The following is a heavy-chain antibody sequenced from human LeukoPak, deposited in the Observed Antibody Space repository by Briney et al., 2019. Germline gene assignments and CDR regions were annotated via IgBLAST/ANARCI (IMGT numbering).Heavy chain of an antibody. Sequence: GESLKISCKGSGYTFTEYWIGWVRQKAGKGLEWMGIIFPGDSDIRYSPSFQGQVTISADKSISTAYLHWSSLKASDTAMYYCASPIAAVASDAFDIWGQGTMVTVSS. CDR1: GYTFTEYW. J-gene: IGHJ3*02. V-gene: IGHV5-51*01. CDR2: IFPGDSDI. CDR3: ASPIAAVASDAFDI. D-gene: IGHD6-6*01.